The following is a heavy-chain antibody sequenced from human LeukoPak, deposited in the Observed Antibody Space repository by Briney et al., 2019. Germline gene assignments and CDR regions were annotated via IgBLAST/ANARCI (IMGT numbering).Heavy chain of an antibody. CDR3: ARERITMIVVDY. CDR2: IKQDGSEK. Sequence: GGSLRLSCAAYGFTFSTYWMSWVRQAPGKGLEWVANIKQDGSEKYYVDSVKGRFTISRDNAKNSLYLQMNSLRAEDTAVYYCARERITMIVVDYWGQGTLVTVSS. V-gene: IGHV3-7*04. CDR1: GFTFSTYW. J-gene: IGHJ4*02. D-gene: IGHD3-22*01.